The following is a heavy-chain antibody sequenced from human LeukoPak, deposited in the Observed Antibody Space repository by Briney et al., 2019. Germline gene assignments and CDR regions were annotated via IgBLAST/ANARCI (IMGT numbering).Heavy chain of an antibody. CDR2: IIPIFGTA. D-gene: IGHD3-3*01. V-gene: IGHV1-69*13. CDR1: GYTFTTYY. Sequence: ASVKVSCKASGYTFTTYYIHWVRQAPGQGLEWMGGIIPIFGTANYAQKFQGRVTITADESTSTAYMELSSLRSEDTAVYYCARDLIPNTIFGVVIDNYYYYGMDVWGQGTTVTVSS. CDR3: ARDLIPNTIFGVVIDNYYYYGMDV. J-gene: IGHJ6*02.